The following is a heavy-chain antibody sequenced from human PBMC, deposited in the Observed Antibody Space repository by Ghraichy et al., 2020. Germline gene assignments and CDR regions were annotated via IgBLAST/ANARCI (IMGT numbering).Heavy chain of an antibody. Sequence: GGSLRLSCAASGFTFSSYWMSWVRQAPGKGLEWVANIKQDGSEKYYVDSVKGRFTISRDNAKNSLYLQMNSLRAEDTAVYYCARDVGPLYYYGSGVDAFDIWGQGTMVTVSS. V-gene: IGHV3-7*01. D-gene: IGHD3-10*01. CDR1: GFTFSSYW. CDR2: IKQDGSEK. J-gene: IGHJ3*02. CDR3: ARDVGPLYYYGSGVDAFDI.